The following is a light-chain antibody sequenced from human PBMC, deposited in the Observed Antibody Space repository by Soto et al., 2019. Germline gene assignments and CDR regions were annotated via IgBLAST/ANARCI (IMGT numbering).Light chain of an antibody. CDR1: ISDVGSSGP. V-gene: IGLV2-23*01. Sequence: QSVLAQPASVSGSPGQSITISCSGSISDVGSSGPVSWYQHHPGQVPKLIIYEGSRRPSGVSSRFSGSKTGNTASLTITGLQAEDEAKYYCCSYVGARTYVFGTGTKVTVL. J-gene: IGLJ1*01. CDR2: EGS. CDR3: CSYVGARTYV.